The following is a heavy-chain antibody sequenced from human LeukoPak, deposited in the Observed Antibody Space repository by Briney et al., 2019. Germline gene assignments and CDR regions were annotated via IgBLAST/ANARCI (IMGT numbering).Heavy chain of an antibody. CDR3: ARGGIAVVDY. J-gene: IGHJ4*02. D-gene: IGHD6-19*01. CDR1: GGSISSSSYY. Sequence: SETLSLTCTVSGGSISSSSYYWGWIRQPPGKGLEWIGSIYYSGSTYYNPSLKSRVTISVDTSKNQFSLKLSSVTAADTAVYYCARGGIAVVDYWGQGTLVTVSS. V-gene: IGHV4-39*07. CDR2: IYYSGST.